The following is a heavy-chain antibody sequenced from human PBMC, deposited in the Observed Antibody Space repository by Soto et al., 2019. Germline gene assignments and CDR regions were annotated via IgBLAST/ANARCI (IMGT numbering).Heavy chain of an antibody. J-gene: IGHJ4*02. Sequence: EVQLLESGGGLVQPGGSLRLSCAASGFTFSSYAMSWVRQAPGKGLEWVSAISGSGGSTYYADSVKGRFTISRDNSKNTLYLQMNSLRAEDTAAYYCAALLWFGELLYYWGQGTLVTVSS. CDR2: ISGSGGST. V-gene: IGHV3-23*01. CDR1: GFTFSSYA. D-gene: IGHD3-10*01. CDR3: AALLWFGELLYY.